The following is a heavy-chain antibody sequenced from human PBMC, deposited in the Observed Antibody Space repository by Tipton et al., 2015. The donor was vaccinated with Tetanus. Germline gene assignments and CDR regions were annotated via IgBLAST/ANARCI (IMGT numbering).Heavy chain of an antibody. J-gene: IGHJ4*02. CDR2: LSHNGAA. CDR3: ARANNDFPKKGPFDS. Sequence: TLSLTCTVSGGSISSFYWTWIRQSPGKGLEWIGYLSHNGAAYYNPSLKSRVVISVDTSKNQFSLRLTSVTAADTAVYYCARANNDFPKKGPFDSWGQGSLVIVSS. V-gene: IGHV4-59*01. CDR1: GGSISSFY. D-gene: IGHD3-3*01.